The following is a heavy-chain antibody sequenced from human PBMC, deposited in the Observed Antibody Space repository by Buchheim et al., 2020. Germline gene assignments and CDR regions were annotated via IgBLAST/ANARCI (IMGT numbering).Heavy chain of an antibody. Sequence: QVQLQQWGAGLLKPPETPSLTCAVYGGSFSGYYWSWIRQPPGKGLEWIGEINHSGSTNYNPSLKSRVTISVDTSKNQISLNLSSVTAADTAVYYCARVVRRDGYNFYYYYGMDVWGQGTT. D-gene: IGHD5-24*01. J-gene: IGHJ6*02. CDR1: GGSFSGYY. V-gene: IGHV4-34*01. CDR2: INHSGST. CDR3: ARVVRRDGYNFYYYYGMDV.